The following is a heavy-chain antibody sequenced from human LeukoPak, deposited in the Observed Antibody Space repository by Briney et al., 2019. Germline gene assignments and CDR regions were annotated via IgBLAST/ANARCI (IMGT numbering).Heavy chain of an antibody. D-gene: IGHD6-13*01. CDR1: GGTFSSYA. V-gene: IGHV1-2*02. Sequence: ASVKVSCKASGGTFSSYAISWVRQAPGQGLEWMGWINPNSGDTNYAQKFQGRVTMTRDTSISTAYMELSRLRSDDTAVYYCARELSAAGRWGAFDIWGQGTTVTVSS. J-gene: IGHJ3*02. CDR3: ARELSAAGRWGAFDI. CDR2: INPNSGDT.